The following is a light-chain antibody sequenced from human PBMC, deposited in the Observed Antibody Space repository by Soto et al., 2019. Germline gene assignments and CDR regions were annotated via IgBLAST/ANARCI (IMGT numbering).Light chain of an antibody. CDR1: QSVSSNY. V-gene: IGKV3-20*01. CDR3: HQYASLQVT. CDR2: GAS. Sequence: EIVMTQSPGTLSLSPGERATLSCRASQSVSSNYLAWYQQKFGQAPRLLIYGASSRATGIPERFSGSGSGTDFTLTISRLETEDFAVYYCHQYASLQVTFGGGTKVEIK. J-gene: IGKJ4*01.